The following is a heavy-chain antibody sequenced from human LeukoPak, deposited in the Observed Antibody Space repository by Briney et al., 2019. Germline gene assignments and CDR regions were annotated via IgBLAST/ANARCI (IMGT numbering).Heavy chain of an antibody. Sequence: ASVKVSCKASGFTFTSSAVQWVRQARGQRLEWIRWIVVGSGNTNYAQKFQERVTITRDMSTSTAYMELSSLRSEDTAVYYCAASRYSGSYYFAYGMDVWGQGTTVTVSS. D-gene: IGHD1-26*01. J-gene: IGHJ6*02. CDR2: IVVGSGNT. CDR3: AASRYSGSYYFAYGMDV. CDR1: GFTFTSSA. V-gene: IGHV1-58*01.